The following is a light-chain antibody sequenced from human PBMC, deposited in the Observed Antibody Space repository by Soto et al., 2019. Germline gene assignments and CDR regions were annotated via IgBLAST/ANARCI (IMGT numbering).Light chain of an antibody. J-gene: IGKJ4*01. CDR3: QYYNSLPVT. CDR1: QDIGIY. V-gene: IGKV1-33*01. Sequence: DIQMTQSPSSLSASVGDRVTITCQASQDIGIYLHWYQQKPGKAPKLLIYDASNLEIGVPSRFSGSGSGTDFTLTISSLQPDDYGTYYCQYYNSLPVTFGGGTKMEIK. CDR2: DAS.